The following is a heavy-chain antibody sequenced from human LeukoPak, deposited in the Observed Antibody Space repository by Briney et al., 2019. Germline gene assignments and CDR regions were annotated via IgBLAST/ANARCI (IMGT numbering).Heavy chain of an antibody. J-gene: IGHJ6*03. Sequence: SETLSLTCTVSGGSMTYDYWSWIRQTPGMRLEWLGYIYTTGSTRYNPSLESRVTISLDTSKNQFSLRLRSVTAADTAVYYCARHFRRDYSASGASQYYHYIDVWGKGTTVTVSS. CDR3: ARHFRRDYSASGASQYYHYIDV. D-gene: IGHD3-10*01. CDR2: IYTTGST. V-gene: IGHV4-59*08. CDR1: GGSMTYDY.